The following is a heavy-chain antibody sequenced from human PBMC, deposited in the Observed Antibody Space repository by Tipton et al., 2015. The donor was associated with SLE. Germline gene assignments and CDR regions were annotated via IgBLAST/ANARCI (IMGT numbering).Heavy chain of an antibody. CDR2: IYYGGTI. Sequence: TLSLTCNVSVYSISSSNWWGWIRQPPGKGLEWIGHIYYGGTIYYNPSLKSRVTMSIDTSKNQFSLKLSSVTDVDTAVYYCARTAGRSVKLWYFDLWGRGTLVTFSS. D-gene: IGHD5-18*01. V-gene: IGHV4-28*02. J-gene: IGHJ2*01. CDR1: VYSISSSNW. CDR3: ARTAGRSVKLWYFDL.